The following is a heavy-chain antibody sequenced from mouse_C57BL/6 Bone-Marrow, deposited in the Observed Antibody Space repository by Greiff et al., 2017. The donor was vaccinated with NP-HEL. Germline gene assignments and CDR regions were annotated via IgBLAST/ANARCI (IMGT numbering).Heavy chain of an antibody. Sequence: QVQLKESGAELVKPGASVKLSCKASGYTFTSYWMHWVKQRPGQGLEWIGMIHPNSGSTNYNEKFKSKATLTVDKSSSTAYMQLSSLTSEDSAVYYCAREKLGRRGDYWGQGTTLTVSS. CDR3: AREKLGRRGDY. J-gene: IGHJ2*01. D-gene: IGHD4-1*01. CDR1: GYTFTSYW. CDR2: IHPNSGST. V-gene: IGHV1-64*01.